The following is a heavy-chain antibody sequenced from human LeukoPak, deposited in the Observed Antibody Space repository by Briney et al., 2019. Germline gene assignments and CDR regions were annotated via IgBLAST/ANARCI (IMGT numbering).Heavy chain of an antibody. CDR3: ATGYSYGYYYFDY. D-gene: IGHD5-18*01. CDR2: ISAYNGNT. CDR1: GYTFTSYG. V-gene: IGHV1-18*04. Sequence: ASVKVSCKASGYTFTSYGISWVRQAPGQGLEWMGWISAYNGNTNYAQKLQGRVTMTTDTSTSTASMELRSLRSDDTAVYYCATGYSYGYYYFDYWGQGTLVTVSS. J-gene: IGHJ4*02.